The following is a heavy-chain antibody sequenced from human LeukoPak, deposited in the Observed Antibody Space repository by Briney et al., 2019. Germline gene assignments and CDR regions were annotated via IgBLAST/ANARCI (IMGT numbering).Heavy chain of an antibody. D-gene: IGHD3-3*01. CDR1: GVILSPYW. Sequence: GGSLRLSCGTSGVILSPYWMSWVRQAPGKGLEWVANIRQDGSEKNYVDSVKGRFTISRDNANNLVFLQMNNLRVEDTALYFCTRIFHRASWFFDLWGRG. V-gene: IGHV3-7*01. CDR2: IRQDGSEK. CDR3: TRIFHRASWFFDL. J-gene: IGHJ2*01.